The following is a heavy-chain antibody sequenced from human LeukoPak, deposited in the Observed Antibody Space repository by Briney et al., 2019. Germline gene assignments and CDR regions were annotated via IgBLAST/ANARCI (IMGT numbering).Heavy chain of an antibody. D-gene: IGHD1-26*01. CDR2: INHSGST. V-gene: IGHV4-34*01. CDR3: ARVLVGTDY. CDR1: GGSFSGYY. Sequence: SETLSLTCAVYGGSFSGYYWSWIRQPPGKGLEWIWEINHSGSTNYNPSLKSRVTISVDTSKNQFSLKLSSVTAADTAVYYCARVLVGTDYWGQGTLVTVSS. J-gene: IGHJ4*02.